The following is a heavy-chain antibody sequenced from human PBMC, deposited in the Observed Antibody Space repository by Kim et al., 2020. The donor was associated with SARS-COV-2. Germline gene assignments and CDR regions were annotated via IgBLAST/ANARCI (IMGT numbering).Heavy chain of an antibody. V-gene: IGHV2-70*01. J-gene: IGHJ6*02. CDR1: GFSLSTSGMC. D-gene: IGHD1-7*01. CDR3: ARTKVQLELRSYYYYGMDV. Sequence: SGPTLGNPTQTLTLTCTFSGFSLSTSGMCVSWIRQPPGKALEWLALIDWDDDKYYSTSLKTRLTISKDTSKNQVVLTMTNMDPVDTATYYCARTKVQLELRSYYYYGMDVWGQGTTVTVSS. CDR2: IDWDDDK.